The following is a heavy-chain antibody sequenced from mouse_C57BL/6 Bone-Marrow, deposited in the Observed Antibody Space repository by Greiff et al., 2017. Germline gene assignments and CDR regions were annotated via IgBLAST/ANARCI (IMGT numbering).Heavy chain of an antibody. J-gene: IGHJ2*01. CDR3: ARPGQLRSYYFDY. CDR1: GYTFTSYW. V-gene: IGHV1-69*01. D-gene: IGHD3-2*02. CDR2: IDPSDSYT. Sequence: QVQLKQPGAELVMPGASVKLSCKASGYTFTSYWMHWVKQRPGQGLEWIGEIDPSDSYTNYNQKFKGKSTLTVDKSSSTAYMQLSSLTSEDSAVYYCARPGQLRSYYFDYWGQGTTLTVSS.